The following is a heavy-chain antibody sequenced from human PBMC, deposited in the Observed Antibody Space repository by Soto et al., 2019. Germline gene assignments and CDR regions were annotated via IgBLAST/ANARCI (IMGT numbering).Heavy chain of an antibody. CDR3: GRDGEPLLRIKTGYSYGLNGFDA. J-gene: IGHJ5*02. CDR2: ISYDGSNK. Sequence: LRLSCAASGFTFSSSSMHWVRQAPAKGLQWVAVISYDGSNKYYADSVKGRFTISRDNSKNTLYLQMNSPRAEDTAVYDCGRDGEPLLRIKTGYSYGLNGFDARGQGTLVTGSS. V-gene: IGHV3-30-3*01. D-gene: IGHD5-18*01. CDR1: GFTFSSSS.